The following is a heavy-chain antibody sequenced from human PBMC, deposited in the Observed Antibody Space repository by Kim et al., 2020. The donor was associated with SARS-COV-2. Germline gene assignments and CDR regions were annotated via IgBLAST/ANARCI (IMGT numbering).Heavy chain of an antibody. V-gene: IGHV4-39*01. J-gene: IGHJ4*02. CDR2: IYYSGST. D-gene: IGHD6-13*01. CDR1: GGSISSSSYY. CDR3: ARSGLAAAVDY. Sequence: SETLSLTCTVSGGSISSSSYYWGWIRQPPGKGLEWIGSIYYSGSTYYNPSLKSRVTISVDTSKNQFSLKLSSVTAADTAVYYCARSGLAAAVDYWGQGTLVTVS.